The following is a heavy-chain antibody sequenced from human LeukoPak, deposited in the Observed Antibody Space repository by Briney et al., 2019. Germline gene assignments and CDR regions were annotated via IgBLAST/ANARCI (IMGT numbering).Heavy chain of an antibody. J-gene: IGHJ3*01. CDR1: GFSFSHTW. Sequence: GGSLRLSCAGSGFSFSHTWMNWVRQAPGKGLEYIGRIKSKTNGGEATEYAAAVTGRFFISRDDTASTLYLHLNSLKTEDTAVYYCATDRIVGASAFDVWGQGTMVTVSS. D-gene: IGHD1-26*01. CDR3: ATDRIVGASAFDV. V-gene: IGHV3-15*01. CDR2: IKSKTNGGEAT.